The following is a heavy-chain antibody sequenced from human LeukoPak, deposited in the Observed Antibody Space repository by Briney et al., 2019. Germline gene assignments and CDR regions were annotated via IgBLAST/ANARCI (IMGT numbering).Heavy chain of an antibody. V-gene: IGHV3-23*01. Sequence: GGSLRLSCAASGFTFTSFGMSWVRQAPGKGLEWVSTISGSGGSTYYADSVKGRFTIPRDNSKNTLYLQMTTLRAEDTAVYYCAKASRFGYSYGPREYFYYMDVWGKGTTVTVSS. J-gene: IGHJ6*03. D-gene: IGHD5-18*01. CDR3: AKASRFGYSYGPREYFYYMDV. CDR1: GFTFTSFG. CDR2: ISGSGGST.